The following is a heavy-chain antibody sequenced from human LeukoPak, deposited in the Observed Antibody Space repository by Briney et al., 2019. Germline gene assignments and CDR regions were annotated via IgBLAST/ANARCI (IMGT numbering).Heavy chain of an antibody. CDR2: IKSKTDGGTT. V-gene: IGHV3-15*01. CDR1: GFTFSRYW. CDR3: TTDVITIFGVVMGAFDI. J-gene: IGHJ3*02. D-gene: IGHD3-3*01. Sequence: GGSLRLSCAASGFTFSRYWMSWVRQAPGKGLEWVGRIKSKTDGGTTDYAAPVKGRFTISRDDSKNTLYLQMYSLKTEDTAVYYCTTDVITIFGVVMGAFDIWGQGTMVTVSS.